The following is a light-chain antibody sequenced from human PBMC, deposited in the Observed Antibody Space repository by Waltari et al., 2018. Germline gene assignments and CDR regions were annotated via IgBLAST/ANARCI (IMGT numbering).Light chain of an antibody. CDR1: QSITSH. CDR3: QQSYITPYT. J-gene: IGKJ2*01. V-gene: IGKV1-39*01. CDR2: TAS. Sequence: DIQMTQAPSSLSASVVARVTLTCRARQSITSHLNWFQQQPGKDPKLLIHTASSLQSGVPSRFSGSGSWTHFTLTITSLQPEDFATYFCQQSYITPYTFGQGTKLDIK.